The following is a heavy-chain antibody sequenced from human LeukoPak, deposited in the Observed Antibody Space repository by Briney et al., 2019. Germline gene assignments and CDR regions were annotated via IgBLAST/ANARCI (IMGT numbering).Heavy chain of an antibody. D-gene: IGHD3-10*01. Sequence: ASVKVSCKASGYTFTSYGISWVRQAPGQGLEWMGWISAYNGNTNYAQKLQGRVTMTTDTSTSTAYMELRSLRSDDTAVYYCARALTHYYGSGSPPDYWGQGTLVTVPS. CDR2: ISAYNGNT. V-gene: IGHV1-18*01. CDR1: GYTFTSYG. CDR3: ARALTHYYGSGSPPDY. J-gene: IGHJ4*02.